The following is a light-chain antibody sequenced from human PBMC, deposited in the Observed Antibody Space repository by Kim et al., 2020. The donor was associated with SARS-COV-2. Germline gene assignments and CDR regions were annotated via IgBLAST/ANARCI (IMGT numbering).Light chain of an antibody. J-gene: IGLJ2*01. CDR3: CSYAGGYTQVA. V-gene: IGLV2-11*03. CDR1: SSDVGGYNF. CDR2: DVS. Sequence: QSVTLPCTGTSSDVGGYNFGSWYQQYPGKAPKPMIYDVSKRPSGVPDRFSGSKSGNTASLTISGLQAEDEAEYYCCSYAGGYTQVAFGGGTKVTVL.